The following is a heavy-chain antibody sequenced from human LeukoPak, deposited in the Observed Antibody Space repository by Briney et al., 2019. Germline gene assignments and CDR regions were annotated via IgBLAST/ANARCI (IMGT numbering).Heavy chain of an antibody. CDR1: GFTVSSNY. CDR2: IYSGGSI. Sequence: GGSLRVSCAVSGFTVSSNYMTWVRQAPGKGLEWVSVIYSGGSIYYADSVKGRFTISRDIPKNTVDLQLNSLRAEDTAVYYCASGKETSMAQGYWGQGTLVTVSS. CDR3: ASGKETSMAQGY. D-gene: IGHD5-18*01. V-gene: IGHV3-53*01. J-gene: IGHJ4*02.